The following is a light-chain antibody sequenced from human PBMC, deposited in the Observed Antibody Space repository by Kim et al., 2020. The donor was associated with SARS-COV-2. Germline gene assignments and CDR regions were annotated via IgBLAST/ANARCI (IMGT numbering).Light chain of an antibody. CDR1: SSDVGAYDY. J-gene: IGLJ3*02. Sequence: GQSVTISRTGTSSDVGAYDYVSWYQQHPGRAPRLMIYEVNQRPSGVPDRFSGSKSGNTASLTVSGLQAEDEADYHCSSYAGGTKVVFGGGTQLTVL. V-gene: IGLV2-8*01. CDR3: SSYAGGTKVV. CDR2: EVN.